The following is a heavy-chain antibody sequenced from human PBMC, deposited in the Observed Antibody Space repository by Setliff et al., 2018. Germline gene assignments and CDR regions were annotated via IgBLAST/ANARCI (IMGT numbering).Heavy chain of an antibody. CDR1: VGSLTNSY. CDR2: IIHSGST. V-gene: IGHV4-34*12. Sequence: SETLSLTCSVSVGSLTNSYWSWIRQPPRKRLEWIGEIIHSGSTNDNPSLKSRVTISIATSKNQFSLKLNSVTAADMAVYYCAREQWLDPTGYYYMDVWAKGTTVTVSS. D-gene: IGHD6-19*01. J-gene: IGHJ6*03. CDR3: AREQWLDPTGYYYMDV.